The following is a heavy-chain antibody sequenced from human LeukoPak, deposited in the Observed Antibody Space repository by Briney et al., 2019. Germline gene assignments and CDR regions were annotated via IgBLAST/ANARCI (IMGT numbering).Heavy chain of an antibody. CDR3: ARGPLWFGELSV. D-gene: IGHD3-10*01. Sequence: SETLSLTCTVSGGSISSSSYCWGWIRQPPGKGLEWIGSTYYSGSTYYNPSLKSRVTISVDTSKNQFSLKLSSVTAADTAVYYCARGPLWFGELSVWGQGTLVTVSS. J-gene: IGHJ4*02. CDR2: TYYSGST. V-gene: IGHV4-39*07. CDR1: GGSISSSSYC.